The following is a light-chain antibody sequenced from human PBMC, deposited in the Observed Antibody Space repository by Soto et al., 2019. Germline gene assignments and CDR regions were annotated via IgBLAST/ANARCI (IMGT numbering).Light chain of an antibody. CDR3: QQVNSFPNT. Sequence: DIQMTQSPSFVSASVGDRVTITCRASQDISSWLAWYQQNSGKAPKLLIYVASILQSGVPSRFSGSGYGTDFTLTISSLQPEDFATYYCQQVNSFPNTFSQGTKLEIK. J-gene: IGKJ2*01. CDR1: QDISSW. V-gene: IGKV1D-12*01. CDR2: VAS.